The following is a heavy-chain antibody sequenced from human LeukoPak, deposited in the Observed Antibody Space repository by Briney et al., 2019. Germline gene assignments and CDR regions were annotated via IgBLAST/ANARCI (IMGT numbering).Heavy chain of an antibody. CDR3: AREYCGRTSCAGLDY. CDR1: GLTFSSYA. Sequence: GGSLRLSCAASGLTFSSYAMHWVRQAPGEGLEWVAVISYDSTNKYYADSVKGRFTISRDNPKNTLYIQMNSLRAEDTAVYYCAREYCGRTSCAGLDYWGQGTLVTVSS. D-gene: IGHD2-2*01. V-gene: IGHV3-30*04. CDR2: ISYDSTNK. J-gene: IGHJ4*02.